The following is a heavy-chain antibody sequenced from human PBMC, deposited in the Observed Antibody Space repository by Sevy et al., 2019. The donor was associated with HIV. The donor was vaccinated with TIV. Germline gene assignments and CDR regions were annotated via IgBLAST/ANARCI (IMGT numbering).Heavy chain of an antibody. CDR2: IRYDGSNK. CDR1: GFTFSSYG. CDR3: AKDSGYYDSSRCMDV. D-gene: IGHD3-22*01. V-gene: IGHV3-30*02. Sequence: GGSLRLSCAASGFTFSSYGMHWVRQAPGKGLEWVAFIRYDGSNKYYADSVKGRFTISRDNSKNTLYLQMNSLRAEDTAVYYCAKDSGYYDSSRCMDVWGQGTTVTVSS. J-gene: IGHJ6*02.